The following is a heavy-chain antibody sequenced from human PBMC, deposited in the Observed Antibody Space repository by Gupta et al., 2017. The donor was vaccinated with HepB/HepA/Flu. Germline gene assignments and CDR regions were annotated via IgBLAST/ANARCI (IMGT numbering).Heavy chain of an antibody. Sequence: EVQLVESGGGLVQPGRSLRLSCAASGFTLEDYTMNWIRQVPGKGLDWVSSISFNRGSSGYVDSVRGRFTISRDNAKNSLYLHMRSLRPEDSALYHWAKQRNDYYHFDYWGQGSLVTVSS. CDR3: AKQRNDYYHFDY. CDR1: GFTLEDYT. J-gene: IGHJ4*02. V-gene: IGHV3-9*01. CDR2: ISFNRGSS. D-gene: IGHD4/OR15-4a*01.